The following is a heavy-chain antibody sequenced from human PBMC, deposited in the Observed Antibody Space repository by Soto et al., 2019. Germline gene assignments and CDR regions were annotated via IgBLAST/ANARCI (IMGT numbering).Heavy chain of an antibody. CDR1: GGSISSYY. Sequence: PSETLSLTCTVAGGSISSYYWGWIRQPPGKGLEWIGSIYYSGSTYYNPSLKSRVTISVDTSKNQFSLKLSSVTAADTAVYYCARHGPNDSSGYFHNNDAFDIWGQGTMVTVSS. V-gene: IGHV4-39*01. CDR3: ARHGPNDSSGYFHNNDAFDI. CDR2: IYYSGST. D-gene: IGHD3-22*01. J-gene: IGHJ3*02.